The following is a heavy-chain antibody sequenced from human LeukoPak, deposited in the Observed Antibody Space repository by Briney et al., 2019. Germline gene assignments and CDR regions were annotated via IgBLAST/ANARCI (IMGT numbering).Heavy chain of an antibody. CDR1: GFTFSSYE. J-gene: IGHJ4*02. CDR2: ISSSGSTI. CDR3: ARDAFNYQDSPFDY. V-gene: IGHV3-48*03. D-gene: IGHD5-24*01. Sequence: PGGSLRLSCAASGFTFSSYEMNWVRQAPGKGLEWVSYISSSGSTIYYADSVKGRFTFSRDNAKSRRYLQMTRLRAEETPVYYCARDAFNYQDSPFDYWGKGTLVTVSS.